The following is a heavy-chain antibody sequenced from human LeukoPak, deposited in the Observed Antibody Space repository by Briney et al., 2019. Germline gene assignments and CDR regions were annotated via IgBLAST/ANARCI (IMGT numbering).Heavy chain of an antibody. D-gene: IGHD2-21*02. V-gene: IGHV3-48*03. CDR3: ARGLLGSP. CDR1: GFTFSSYD. J-gene: IGHJ5*02. CDR2: VSYNGVTI. Sequence: PGGSLRLSCAASGFTFSSYDMNWVRQAPGKGLEWVSYVSYNGVTIYYADSVKGRFTVSRDNAKNSLSLQMNSLRAEDTAVYYCARGLLGSPWGQGTLVTVSS.